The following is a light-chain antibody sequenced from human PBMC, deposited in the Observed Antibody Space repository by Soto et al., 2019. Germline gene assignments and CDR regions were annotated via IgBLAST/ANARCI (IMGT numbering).Light chain of an antibody. CDR1: QSVSSRF. Sequence: EIVLTQSPGTLSLSPGERATLSCRSSQSVSSRFLARYQQKPGQAPRLLMYGASSRATGIPDRFSGTGSGTDFTLTISRLEPEDVAVYYCQQYGSSPYTFGLGTKLEIK. J-gene: IGKJ2*01. CDR2: GAS. V-gene: IGKV3-20*01. CDR3: QQYGSSPYT.